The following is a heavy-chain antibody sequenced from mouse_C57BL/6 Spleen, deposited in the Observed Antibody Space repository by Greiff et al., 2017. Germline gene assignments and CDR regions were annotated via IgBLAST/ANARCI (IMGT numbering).Heavy chain of an antibody. J-gene: IGHJ1*03. Sequence: EVMLVESGPSLVRPSQTLSLTCTVTGFSINSDCYWIWIRQFPGNKLEYIGYTFYSGITYYNPSLESRTYITRDTSKNQFSLKLSSVTTEDTATYYCARGDGNYWYFDVWGTGTTVTVSS. V-gene: IGHV3-3*01. CDR1: GFSINSDCY. CDR2: TFYSGIT. CDR3: ARGDGNYWYFDV. D-gene: IGHD2-1*01.